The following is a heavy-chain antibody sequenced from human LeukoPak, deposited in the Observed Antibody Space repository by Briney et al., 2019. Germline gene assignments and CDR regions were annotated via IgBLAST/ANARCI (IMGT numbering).Heavy chain of an antibody. CDR3: ARRYYYDSSGSQSSPIDY. V-gene: IGHV4-4*09. CDR2: IYNSGST. J-gene: IGHJ4*02. CDR1: GGSISSYY. D-gene: IGHD3-22*01. Sequence: PSETLSLTCTVSGGSISSYYWSWIRQPPGKGLEWIGYIYNSGSTNFNPSLKSRVTISVDTSKNQFSLKLSSVTAADTAVYYCARRYYYDSSGSQSSPIDYWGQGTLVTVSS.